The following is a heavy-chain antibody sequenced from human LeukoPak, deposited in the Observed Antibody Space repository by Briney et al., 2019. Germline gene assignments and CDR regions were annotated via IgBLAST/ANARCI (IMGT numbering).Heavy chain of an antibody. CDR1: GGSISSSSYY. CDR3: ARGRWGGYSYVPTGRYFDY. J-gene: IGHJ4*02. D-gene: IGHD5-18*01. V-gene: IGHV4-39*07. Sequence: ASETLSLTCTVSGGSISSSSYYWGWIRQPPGKGLEWIGSIYYSGSTYHNPSLKSRVTISVDTSKNQFSLKLSSVTAADTAVYYCARGRWGGYSYVPTGRYFDYWGQGTLVTVSS. CDR2: IYYSGST.